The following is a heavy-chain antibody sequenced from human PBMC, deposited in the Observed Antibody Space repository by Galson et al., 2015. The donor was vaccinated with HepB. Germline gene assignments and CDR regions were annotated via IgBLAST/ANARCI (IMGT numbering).Heavy chain of an antibody. CDR3: ARDWYGHSGYYYY. J-gene: IGHJ4*02. D-gene: IGHD3-22*01. CDR1: GGTFSSYT. V-gene: IGHV1-69*04. CDR2: IIPILGIA. Sequence: SVKVSCKASGGTFSSYTISWVRQAPGQGLEWMGRIIPILGIANYAQKFQGRVTITADKSTSTAYMELSSLRSEDTAVYYCARDWYGHSGYYYYWGQGTLVTVSS.